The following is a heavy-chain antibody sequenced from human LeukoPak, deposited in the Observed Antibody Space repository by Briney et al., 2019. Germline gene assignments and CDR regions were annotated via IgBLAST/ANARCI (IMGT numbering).Heavy chain of an antibody. CDR2: FSAYNGNT. Sequence: ASVKVSCKASGYTFTSYGISWVRQAPGQGLEWMGWFSAYNGNTNYAQKLQGRVTMTTDTSTSTAYMELRSLRSDDTAVYYCARDLPRTGYCSSTSCYAFEYWGQGTLVTVSS. J-gene: IGHJ4*02. CDR3: ARDLPRTGYCSSTSCYAFEY. V-gene: IGHV1-18*01. D-gene: IGHD2-2*01. CDR1: GYTFTSYG.